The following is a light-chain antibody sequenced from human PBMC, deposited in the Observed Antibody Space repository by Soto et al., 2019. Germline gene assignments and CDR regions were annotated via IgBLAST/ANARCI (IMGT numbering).Light chain of an antibody. CDR2: GAS. J-gene: IGKJ4*01. CDR3: QQYGSPPLT. V-gene: IGKV3-20*01. Sequence: EIVLTQSPGTLSLSPGERATLSCRASQSVSSSYLAWYQQKPGQAPRLLIYGASSRATGIPDRFSGSGSGTDFPLTISRLEPEDLAGYYCQQYGSPPLTFGGGTKVNIK. CDR1: QSVSSSY.